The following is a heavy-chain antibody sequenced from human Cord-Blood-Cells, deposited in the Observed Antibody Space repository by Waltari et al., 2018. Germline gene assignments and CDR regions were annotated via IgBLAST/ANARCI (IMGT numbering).Heavy chain of an antibody. CDR1: GGSISSGGYY. J-gene: IGHJ4*02. D-gene: IGHD7-27*01. CDR3: ARGKNTINNWGHFDY. CDR2: IYYSGST. V-gene: IGHV4-31*03. Sequence: QVQLQESGPGLVKPSQTLSLTCPVSGGSISSGGYYWTWIRQHPGKGLEWIGYIYYSGSTYYNPSLKSRVTISVDTSKNQFSLKLSSVTAADTAVYYCARGKNTINNWGHFDYWGQGTLVTVSS.